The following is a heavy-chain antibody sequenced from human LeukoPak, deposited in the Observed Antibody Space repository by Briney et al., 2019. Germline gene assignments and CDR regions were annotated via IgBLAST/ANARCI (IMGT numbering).Heavy chain of an antibody. CDR2: IYYSGST. CDR3: ARHEAYGSGSFDP. J-gene: IGHJ5*02. Sequence: SETLSLTCTVSGGSISSYYWSWIRQPPGKGLEWIGYIYYSGSTNYNPSLKSRVTISVDTSKKQFSLKLSSVTAADTAVYYCARHEAYGSGSFDPWGQGTLVTVSS. CDR1: GGSISSYY. V-gene: IGHV4-59*08. D-gene: IGHD3-10*01.